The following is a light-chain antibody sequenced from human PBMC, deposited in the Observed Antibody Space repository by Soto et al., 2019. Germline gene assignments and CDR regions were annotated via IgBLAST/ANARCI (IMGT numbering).Light chain of an antibody. CDR1: QSLSSY. CDR3: QQFVDSPPRWT. V-gene: IGKV3-20*01. CDR2: SAS. J-gene: IGKJ1*01. Sequence: EIVLTQSPGTLSLSPGERATLSCRASQSLSSYLAWYQQKPGQAPRLLIYSASTRATGIPDRFNGSGSGTDFTLTISRLEPEDSALYYCQQFVDSPPRWTFGQGTKVDIK.